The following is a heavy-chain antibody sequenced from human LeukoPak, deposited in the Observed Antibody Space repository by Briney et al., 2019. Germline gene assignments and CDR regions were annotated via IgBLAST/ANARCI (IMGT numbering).Heavy chain of an antibody. CDR2: IYPGDSDT. D-gene: IGHD5-18*01. CDR3: ARPGYSYDDAFDI. J-gene: IGHJ3*02. Sequence: GESLKISCKGSGYSFTSYWIGWVRQMPGKGLQWLGIIYPGDSDTRYSPSFQGQVTISADKSISTAYLQWSSLKASDTAMYYCARPGYSYDDAFDIWGQGTMVTVSS. CDR1: GYSFTSYW. V-gene: IGHV5-51*01.